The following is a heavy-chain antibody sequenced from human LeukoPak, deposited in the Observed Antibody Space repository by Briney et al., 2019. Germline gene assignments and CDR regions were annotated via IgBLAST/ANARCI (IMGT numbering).Heavy chain of an antibody. D-gene: IGHD6-19*01. CDR3: ASTSGWYEPIDY. Sequence: GGSLRLSCAASGFTFSSYGMHWVRQAPGKGLEWVAVIWYDGSNKYYADSVKGRFTISRDNSKNTLYLQMNSLRAEDTAAYYCASTSGWYEPIDYWGQGTLVTVSS. J-gene: IGHJ4*02. CDR2: IWYDGSNK. V-gene: IGHV3-33*01. CDR1: GFTFSSYG.